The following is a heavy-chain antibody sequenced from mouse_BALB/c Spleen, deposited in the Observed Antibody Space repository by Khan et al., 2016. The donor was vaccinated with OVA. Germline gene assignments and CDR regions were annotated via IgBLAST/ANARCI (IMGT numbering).Heavy chain of an antibody. J-gene: IGHJ2*03. Sequence: VALVESGPGLVAPSQSLSITCTVSGFSLTSYGVHWVRQPPGKGLAWLGVIWAGGSTNYNSALMSRLSISQDNSKGQVFLKMNSLQTDDTAMDYCARLEDKGGQGTRLTVAS. CDR2: IWAGGST. V-gene: IGHV2-9*02. D-gene: IGHD1-3*01. CDR1: GFSLTSYG. CDR3: ARLEDK.